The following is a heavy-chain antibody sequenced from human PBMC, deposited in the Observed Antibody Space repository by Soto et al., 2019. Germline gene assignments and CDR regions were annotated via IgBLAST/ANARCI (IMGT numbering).Heavy chain of an antibody. J-gene: IGHJ4*02. CDR2: ISYDGSNK. Sequence: GGSLRLSCAASGFTFSSYAMHWVRQAPGKGLEWVAVISYDGSNKYYADSVKGRFTISRDNSKNTLYLQMNSLRAEDTAVYYCARVGSRYAGPYFFDYWGQGTLVTVSS. CDR3: ARVGSRYAGPYFFDY. CDR1: GFTFSSYA. D-gene: IGHD2-2*01. V-gene: IGHV3-30-3*01.